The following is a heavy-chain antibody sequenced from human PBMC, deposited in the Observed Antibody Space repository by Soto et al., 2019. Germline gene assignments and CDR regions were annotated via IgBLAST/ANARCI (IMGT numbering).Heavy chain of an antibody. D-gene: IGHD3-3*01. Sequence: SVKVSCKASGGTFSSYAISWVRQAPGQGLEWMGGIIPIFGTANYAQKFQGRVTITADESTSTAYMELSRLRSDDTAVYYCAREGSGYSAFDIWGQGTMVTVSS. J-gene: IGHJ3*02. CDR1: GGTFSSYA. CDR2: IIPIFGTA. V-gene: IGHV1-69*13. CDR3: AREGSGYSAFDI.